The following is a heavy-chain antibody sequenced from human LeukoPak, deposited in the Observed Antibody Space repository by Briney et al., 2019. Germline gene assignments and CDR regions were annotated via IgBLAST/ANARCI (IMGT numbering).Heavy chain of an antibody. CDR2: INPSGGRT. D-gene: IGHD3-16*01. CDR3: ARVWDYWYFDL. V-gene: IGHV1-46*01. J-gene: IGHJ2*01. CDR1: GYTFTSYY. Sequence: ASVKVSCKASGYTFTSYYIHWMRQAPGQGLEWMGIINPSGGRTRYAQKFQGKVTMTRDMSTSTVYMELSSLRSEDTAVYYCARVWDYWYFDLWGRGTLVTVSS.